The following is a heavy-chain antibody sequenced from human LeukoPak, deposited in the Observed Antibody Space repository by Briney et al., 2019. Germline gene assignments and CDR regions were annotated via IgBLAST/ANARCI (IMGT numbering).Heavy chain of an antibody. CDR3: ARDERYFDWLSNYYYYMDV. J-gene: IGHJ6*03. D-gene: IGHD3-9*01. CDR1: GNSISSGDNY. Sequence: SQTLSLTCTVSGNSISSGDNYWSWIRQPAGKGLEWIGRIYTSGSTNYNPSLKSRVTISVDTSKNQFFLKLSSVTAADTAVYYCARDERYFDWLSNYYYYMDVWGKGTTVTISS. V-gene: IGHV4-61*02. CDR2: IYTSGST.